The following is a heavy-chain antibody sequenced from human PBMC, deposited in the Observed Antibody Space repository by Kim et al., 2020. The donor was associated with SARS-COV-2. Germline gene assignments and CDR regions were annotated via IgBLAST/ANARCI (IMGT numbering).Heavy chain of an antibody. Sequence: GGSLRLSCTTSGFTFTGYAMSWVRQAPGKGLEWVSSIEGSDGKTYYVDSVKGRFTISRDNSKNTLYLQMNSLRAEDTAVYYCMKGGWGWIWDHWGQG. D-gene: IGHD2-2*03. V-gene: IGHV3-23*01. CDR3: MKGGWGWIWDH. CDR2: IEGSDGKT. CDR1: GFTFTGYA. J-gene: IGHJ4*02.